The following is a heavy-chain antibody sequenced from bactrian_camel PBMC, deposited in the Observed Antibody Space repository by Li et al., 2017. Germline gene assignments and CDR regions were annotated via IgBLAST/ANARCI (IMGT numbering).Heavy chain of an antibody. CDR2: LGSDGVS. CDR3: AARVGAYWRDWSEATH. Sequence: HVQLVESGGGLVQPGGSLRLSCAASGFIAPSHCMGWFRQFPGREREGIGALGSDGVSTIAPSVKDRVTISVNSANDTLYLQMNSLKPDDTAMYYCAARVGAYWRDWSEATHWGQGTQVTVS. CDR1: GFIAPSHC. V-gene: IGHV3S53*01. D-gene: IGHD5*01. J-gene: IGHJ4*01.